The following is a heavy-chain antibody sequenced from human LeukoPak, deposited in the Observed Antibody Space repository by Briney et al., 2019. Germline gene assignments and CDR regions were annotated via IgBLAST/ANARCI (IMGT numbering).Heavy chain of an antibody. CDR3: ATLRVDTAMGEDY. Sequence: PSETLSLTCTVSGGSISSSSYYWGWIRQPPGKGLEWIGSIYYSGSSYYNPSLKSRVTISVDTSKNQFTLKLSSVTAADTAVYYCATLRVDTAMGEDYWGQGTLVTVSS. D-gene: IGHD5-18*01. J-gene: IGHJ4*02. V-gene: IGHV4-39*06. CDR1: GGSISSSSYY. CDR2: IYYSGSS.